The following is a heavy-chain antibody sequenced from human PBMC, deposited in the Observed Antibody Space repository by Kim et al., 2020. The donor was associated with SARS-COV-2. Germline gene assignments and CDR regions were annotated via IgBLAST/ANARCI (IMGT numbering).Heavy chain of an antibody. Sequence: GGSLRLSCAASGFTFSSYAMHWVRQAPGKGLEWVAVISYDGSNKYYADSVKGRFTISRDTSKNTLYLQMNSLRAEDTAVYYCARVRRDGYSYGQYYFDY. D-gene: IGHD5-18*01. CDR1: GFTFSSYA. CDR3: ARVRRDGYSYGQYYFDY. J-gene: IGHJ4*01. V-gene: IGHV3-30*04. CDR2: ISYDGSNK.